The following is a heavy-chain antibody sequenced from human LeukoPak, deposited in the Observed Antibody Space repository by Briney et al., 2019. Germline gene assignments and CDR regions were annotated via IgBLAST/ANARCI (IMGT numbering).Heavy chain of an antibody. CDR3: ARATAAAGKNWFDP. D-gene: IGHD6-13*01. V-gene: IGHV3-21*01. CDR2: ISSSSSYI. CDR1: GFTFSSYS. Sequence: GGSLRLSCAASGFTFSSYSMNWVRQAPGKGLEWVSSISSSSSYIYYADSVKGRFTISRDNAKNSLYLQMNSLRAEDTAVYYCARATAAAGKNWFDPWGQGTLVTVSS. J-gene: IGHJ5*02.